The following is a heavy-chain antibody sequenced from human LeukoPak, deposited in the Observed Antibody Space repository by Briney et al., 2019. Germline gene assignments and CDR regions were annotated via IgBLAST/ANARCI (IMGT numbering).Heavy chain of an antibody. CDR2: INPNSGGT. V-gene: IGHV1-2*02. CDR1: GYTFTRYY. J-gene: IGHJ2*01. Sequence: GASVKVSCKASGYTFTRYYMHWVRQAPGQGLEWMGWINPNSGGTNYAQKFQGRVTMTRDTSISTAYMELSRLRSDDTAVYYCARVGSSAYWYFDLWGRGTLVTVSS. CDR3: ARVGSSAYWYFDL. D-gene: IGHD6-6*01.